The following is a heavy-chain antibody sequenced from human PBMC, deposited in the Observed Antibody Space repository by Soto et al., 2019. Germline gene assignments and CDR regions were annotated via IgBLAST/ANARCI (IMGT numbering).Heavy chain of an antibody. D-gene: IGHD1-26*01. CDR1: GGSIRSNNW. CDR2: IFPSGST. J-gene: IGHJ4*02. V-gene: IGHV4-4*02. Sequence: QVQLQESGPGLVKPSGTLSLTCAVSGGSIRSNNWWSWVRQPPGKGLEWIGEIFPSGSTNYNPSLKTLVTISVDKSKNQFSLKLSSVTAADTAVYYCARVYSGSYSDDWGPGTLVSVSS. CDR3: ARVYSGSYSDD.